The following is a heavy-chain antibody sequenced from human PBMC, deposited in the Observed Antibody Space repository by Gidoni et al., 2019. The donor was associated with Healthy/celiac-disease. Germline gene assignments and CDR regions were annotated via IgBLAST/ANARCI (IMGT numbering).Heavy chain of an antibody. J-gene: IGHJ6*02. D-gene: IGHD4-17*01. CDR2: IYTSGST. CDR3: ARDTLSTVSTYYYYYGMDV. V-gene: IGHV4-61*02. CDR1: GGSISRGSYY. Sequence: PSQTLSLTCPVSGGSISRGSYYWSWIRQPAGKGLEWIGRIYTSGSTNYNPSLKSRVTISVDTSKNQFSLKLSSVTAADTAVYYCARDTLSTVSTYYYYYGMDVWGQGTTVTVSS.